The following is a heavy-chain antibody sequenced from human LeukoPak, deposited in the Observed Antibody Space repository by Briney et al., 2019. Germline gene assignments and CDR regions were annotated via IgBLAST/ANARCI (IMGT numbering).Heavy chain of an antibody. CDR3: TRDPVWGVDY. CDR2: IRSKAYGGTT. D-gene: IGHD3-16*01. Sequence: PGGSLRLSCTASGSTFGDYAMSWVRQAPGKGLEWVGFIRSKAYGGTTEYAASVKGRFTISRDDSKSIAYLQMNSLKTEDTAVYYCTRDPVWGVDYWGQGTLVTVSS. CDR1: GSTFGDYA. J-gene: IGHJ4*02. V-gene: IGHV3-49*04.